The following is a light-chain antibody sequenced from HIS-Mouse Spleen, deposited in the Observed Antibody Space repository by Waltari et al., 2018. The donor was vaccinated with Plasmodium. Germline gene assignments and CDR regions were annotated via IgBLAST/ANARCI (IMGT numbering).Light chain of an antibody. CDR1: SSDVGGYNY. CDR3: CSYAGSYTWV. CDR2: DVS. J-gene: IGLJ3*02. Sequence: QSALTQPRSVSGSPGQSVTISCTGTSSDVGGYNYVSWSQQHPGKAPKLMIYDVSKRPSGVPYRFSGSKSGNTASLTISGLQAEDEADYYCCSYAGSYTWVFGGGTKLTVL. V-gene: IGLV2-11*01.